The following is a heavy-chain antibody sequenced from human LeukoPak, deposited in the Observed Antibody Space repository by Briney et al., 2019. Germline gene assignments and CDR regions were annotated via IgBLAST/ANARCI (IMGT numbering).Heavy chain of an antibody. Sequence: PGGSLRLSCAASGFTFSSYAMTWVRQAPGKGLQWVSAVSGSGAHTYYADSVKGRFTISRDNAKNSLYLQMNSLRAEDTAVYYCARLGSYVYMDVWGKGTTVTISS. CDR1: GFTFSSYA. CDR3: ARLGSYVYMDV. D-gene: IGHD3-16*01. V-gene: IGHV3-23*01. J-gene: IGHJ6*03. CDR2: VSGSGAHT.